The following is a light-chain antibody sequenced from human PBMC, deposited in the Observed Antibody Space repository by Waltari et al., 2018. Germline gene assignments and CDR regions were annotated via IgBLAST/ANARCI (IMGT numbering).Light chain of an antibody. CDR2: GAS. CDR3: QQYGSSPWT. J-gene: IGKJ1*01. V-gene: IGKV3-20*01. CDR1: QSVSSSH. Sequence: EIVLTQSPATLSLSPGERATLACRASQSVSSSHLAWYQQKPGQAPRFLIHGASNRATSIPDRFSGSRAGTDFPLTISRLDPEDFAVDYCQQYGSSPWTFGQGTKVEIK.